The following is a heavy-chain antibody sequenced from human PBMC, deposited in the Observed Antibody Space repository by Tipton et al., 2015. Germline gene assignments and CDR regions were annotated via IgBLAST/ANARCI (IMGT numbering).Heavy chain of an antibody. CDR2: IWYDGSNK. Sequence: SLRLSCAASGFTFSNYGMHWVRQAPGKGLEWVAIIWYDGSNKYYADSVKGRFAISRDNSKNTLSLQTNSLRAKDTAVYYCARDGMVRGDGWFDPWGQGILVTVSS. CDR1: GFTFSNYG. CDR3: ARDGMVRGDGWFDP. J-gene: IGHJ5*02. D-gene: IGHD3-10*01. V-gene: IGHV3-33*01.